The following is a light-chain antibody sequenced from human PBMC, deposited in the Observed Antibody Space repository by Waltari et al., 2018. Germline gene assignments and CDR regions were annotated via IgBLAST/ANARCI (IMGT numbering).Light chain of an antibody. J-gene: IGLJ1*01. V-gene: IGLV2-11*01. CDR1: SSDVGGYNF. Sequence: QSALTQPRSVSGSPGQSVTISCTGTSSDVGGYNFVSWYQQHPGKAPRFLIYDVTKEPCGVPDRCSCSKSGTTASLTISGLQAEDESDYYCCSYAAGSLYVFGTGTKVTIL. CDR3: CSYAAGSLYV. CDR2: DVT.